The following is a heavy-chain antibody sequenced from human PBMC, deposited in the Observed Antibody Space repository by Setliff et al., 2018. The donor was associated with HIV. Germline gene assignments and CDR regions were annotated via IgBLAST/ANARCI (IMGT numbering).Heavy chain of an antibody. Sequence: PGGSLRLSCTTSGFRFNVAWMNWVRQSPGKGLEWIGRIRSKNEGATDYADSVKGRFTISRDNSENTVYLQMSSLRAEDTAVYYCAKVDWAGYKSVGFYYFTYWGQGTLVTVSS. V-gene: IGHV3-23*01. CDR2: IRSKNEGAT. J-gene: IGHJ4*02. CDR3: AKVDWAGYKSVGFYYFTY. CDR1: GFRFNVAW. D-gene: IGHD5-12*01.